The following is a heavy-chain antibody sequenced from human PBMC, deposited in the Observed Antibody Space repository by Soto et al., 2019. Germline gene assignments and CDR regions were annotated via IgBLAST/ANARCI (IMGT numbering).Heavy chain of an antibody. Sequence: SETLSLTCTVSGGSISSSSYYWGWIRQPPGKGLEWIGSIYYSGSTYYNPSLKSRVTISVDTSKNQFSLKLSSVTAADTAVYYCARPGIAAAGYYYYYGMDVWGQGTTVTSP. J-gene: IGHJ6*02. V-gene: IGHV4-39*01. CDR3: ARPGIAAAGYYYYYGMDV. CDR1: GGSISSSSYY. CDR2: IYYSGST. D-gene: IGHD6-13*01.